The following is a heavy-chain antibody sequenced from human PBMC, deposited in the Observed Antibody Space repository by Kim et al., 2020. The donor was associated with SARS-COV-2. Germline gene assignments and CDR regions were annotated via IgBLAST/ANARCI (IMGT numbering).Heavy chain of an antibody. CDR3: ARGGRGYDET. Sequence: SETLSLTCTVSGGSVSSGSYYWSWIRQPPGKGLEWIGYIYYSGSTNYNPSLKSRVTISVDTSKNQFSLKLSSVTAADTAVYYCARGGRGYDETWGQGTLVTVSS. CDR1: GGSVSSGSYY. J-gene: IGHJ5*02. V-gene: IGHV4-61*01. D-gene: IGHD5-12*01. CDR2: IYYSGST.